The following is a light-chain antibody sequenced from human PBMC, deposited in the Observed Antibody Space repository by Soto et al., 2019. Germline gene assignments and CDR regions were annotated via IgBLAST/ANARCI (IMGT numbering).Light chain of an antibody. CDR2: EVS. CDR1: SSDVGSYNL. J-gene: IGLJ1*01. V-gene: IGLV2-23*02. CDR3: CSYAGSSTFEV. Sequence: QSALTQPASVSGSPGQSITISCTGTSSDVGSYNLVSWYQQHTGKAPKLMIYEVSKRPSGVSNRFSGSKSGNTASLTISGLQAEDEADYYCCSYAGSSTFEVFGTGTKLTVL.